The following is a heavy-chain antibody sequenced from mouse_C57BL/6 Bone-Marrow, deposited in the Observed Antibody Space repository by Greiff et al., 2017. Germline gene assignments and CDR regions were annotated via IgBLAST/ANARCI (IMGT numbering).Heavy chain of an antibody. V-gene: IGHV1-63*01. CDR2: IYPGGGYT. CDR1: GYTFTNYW. CDR3: ARRPDGDWYFDV. J-gene: IGHJ1*03. Sequence: QVQLQQSGAGLVRPGTSVKMSCKASGYTFTNYWIGWAKQRPGHGLEWIGDIYPGGGYTNYNEKFKGKATLTADKSSSTAYMQFSSLTSEDSAIYYCARRPDGDWYFDVWGTGTTVTVSS.